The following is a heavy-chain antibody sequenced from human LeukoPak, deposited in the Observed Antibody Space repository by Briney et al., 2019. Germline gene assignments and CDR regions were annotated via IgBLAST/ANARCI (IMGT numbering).Heavy chain of an antibody. V-gene: IGHV4-34*01. D-gene: IGHD3-16*01. CDR2: INHSGST. CDR3: ARPWAFGGVFY. CDR1: GVSFNGYY. Sequence: AEPLSLMCAVYGVSFNGYYWSWIRPPPRKGLEWIGEINHSGSTNYNPSLKSRVTISVDTSKNQFSLKLSSVTAADTAVYYCARPWAFGGVFYWGQGTLVTVSS. J-gene: IGHJ4*02.